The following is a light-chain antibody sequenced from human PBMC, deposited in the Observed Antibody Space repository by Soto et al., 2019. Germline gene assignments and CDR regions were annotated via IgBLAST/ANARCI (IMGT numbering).Light chain of an antibody. Sequence: EIVLTQSPATLSLSPGERATLSCRASQSVSSYLAWYQQKPGQAPRLLIYDASNRATGIPARFSGSGSGTDFTLTISSLEPEXXAVXXXXXXSNWPPKFGQGTKVEIK. CDR3: XXXSNWPPK. V-gene: IGKV3-11*01. J-gene: IGKJ1*01. CDR1: QSVSSY. CDR2: DAS.